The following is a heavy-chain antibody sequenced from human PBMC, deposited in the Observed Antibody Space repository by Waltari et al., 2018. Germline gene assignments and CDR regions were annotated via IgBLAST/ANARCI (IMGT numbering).Heavy chain of an antibody. CDR3: ARVDCSSTSCYEAGGTLDY. D-gene: IGHD2-2*01. CDR2: IYHRGST. Sequence: QVQLQESGPGLVKPSQTLSLTCTVSGGSISSGGYYWIWIRQHPGKGLEWIGHIYHRGSTYYNPSLKSRGTILVDRSKNQFSLKLSSVTAADTAVYYCARVDCSSTSCYEAGGTLDYWGQGTLVTVSS. J-gene: IGHJ4*02. V-gene: IGHV4-31*03. CDR1: GGSISSGGYY.